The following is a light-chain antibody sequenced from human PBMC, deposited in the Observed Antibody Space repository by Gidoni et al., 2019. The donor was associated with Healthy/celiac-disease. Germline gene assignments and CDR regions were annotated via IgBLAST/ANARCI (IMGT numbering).Light chain of an antibody. V-gene: IGKV1-39*01. CDR3: QQSYSTPRT. Sequence: DIQMPQSPSSLSASVGDRVTITCRASQSISSYLNWYQQKPGKAHKLLIYAASSLQSGVPSRFSGSGSGTDFTLTISSLQPEDFATYYCQQSYSTPRTFGQGTKVEIK. J-gene: IGKJ1*01. CDR2: AAS. CDR1: QSISSY.